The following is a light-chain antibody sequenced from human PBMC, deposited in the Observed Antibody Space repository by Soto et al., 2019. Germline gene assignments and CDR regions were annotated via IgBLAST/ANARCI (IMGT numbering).Light chain of an antibody. Sequence: QSALTQPASVSGSPGQSITISCTGTSSDVGGYNYVSWYQQHAGKAPKLMIYDVSNRPSGVSNRFSGSKSGNTASLTVSGLQAEDEADYYCSSYTSSSTRVFGVGTKVTVL. V-gene: IGLV2-14*01. J-gene: IGLJ2*01. CDR3: SSYTSSSTRV. CDR1: SSDVGGYNY. CDR2: DVS.